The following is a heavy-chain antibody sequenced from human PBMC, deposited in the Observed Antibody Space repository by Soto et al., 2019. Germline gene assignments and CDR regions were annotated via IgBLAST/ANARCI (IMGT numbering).Heavy chain of an antibody. D-gene: IGHD1-1*01. Sequence: EVQLVESGGGLVKPGGSLRLSCAASGFTFSSYSMNWVRQAPGKGLEWVSSISSSSSYIYYADSVKGRFTISRDNAKNSLYLQMNSLRAEDTAVYYCARGAGELEPPFDYWGQGTLVTVSS. V-gene: IGHV3-21*01. CDR1: GFTFSSYS. J-gene: IGHJ4*02. CDR2: ISSSSSYI. CDR3: ARGAGELEPPFDY.